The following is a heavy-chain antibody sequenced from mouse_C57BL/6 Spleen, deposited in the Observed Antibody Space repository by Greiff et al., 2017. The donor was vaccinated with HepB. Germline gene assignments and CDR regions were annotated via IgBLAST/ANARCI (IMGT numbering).Heavy chain of an antibody. CDR3: ARDAPIYYDGYFDV. J-gene: IGHJ1*03. CDR2: SRNKANDYTT. CDR1: GFTFSDFY. D-gene: IGHD2-4*01. Sequence: EVKLMESGGGLVQSGRSLRLSCATSGFTFSDFYMEWVRQAPGKGLEWIAASRNKANDYTTEYSASVKGRFIVSRDTSQSILYLQMNALRAEDTAIYYCARDAPIYYDGYFDVWGTGTTVTVSS. V-gene: IGHV7-1*01.